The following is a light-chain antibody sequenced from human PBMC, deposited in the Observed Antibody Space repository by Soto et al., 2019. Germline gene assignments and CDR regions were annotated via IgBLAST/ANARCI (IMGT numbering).Light chain of an antibody. V-gene: IGKV3-11*01. Sequence: EIVLTQSPATLSLSPGERATLSCRASQSVSSYLAWYQQKPGQAPRLLIYDASNRATGIPARFSGSGSGTDFPLIISSLEPEDFAVYSCQQRSNWPLTFGGGTKVEIK. J-gene: IGKJ4*01. CDR2: DAS. CDR3: QQRSNWPLT. CDR1: QSVSSY.